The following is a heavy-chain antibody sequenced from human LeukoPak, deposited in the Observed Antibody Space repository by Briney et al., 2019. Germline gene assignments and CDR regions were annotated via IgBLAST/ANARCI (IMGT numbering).Heavy chain of an antibody. Sequence: PSETLSLTCTVSGGSISTGNYYWGWIRQPPGKGLEWVGTMYYTGRTYYNPSLKSRVTISVDTSKNQFSLKLTSVTAADTAVYYCARGLDVRGVHRDWFDPWGQGTLVTVSS. CDR2: MYYTGRT. CDR3: ARGLDVRGVHRDWFDP. J-gene: IGHJ5*02. CDR1: GGSISTGNYY. V-gene: IGHV4-39*07. D-gene: IGHD3-10*02.